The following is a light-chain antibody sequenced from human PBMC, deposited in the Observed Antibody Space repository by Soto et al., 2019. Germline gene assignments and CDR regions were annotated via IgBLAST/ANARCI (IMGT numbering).Light chain of an antibody. CDR3: HQRKSWPRT. Sequence: EIGLTQSPATLYSSPGERATLSCRASQTVSSKLAWYQHKPGQAPRLLLYDTSNRATGIPARISGSGSGTDFTLNISSLEPEDFAVYYCHQRKSWPRTFGQGTKVEIK. J-gene: IGKJ1*01. V-gene: IGKV3-11*01. CDR1: QTVSSK. CDR2: DTS.